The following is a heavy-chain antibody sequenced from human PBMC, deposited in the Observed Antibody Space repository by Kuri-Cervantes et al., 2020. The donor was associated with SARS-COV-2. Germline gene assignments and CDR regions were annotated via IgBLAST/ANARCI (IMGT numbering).Heavy chain of an antibody. Sequence: ASVKVSCKVSGYTLTELSMHWVRQAPGKGLEWMGGFDPEDGETIYAQKFQGRVTMTTDTSTSTAYMELRSLRSDDTAVYYCARGVRGRGKYYYGSGSFPHPPYYMDVWGKGTTVTVSS. J-gene: IGHJ6*03. CDR1: GYTLTELS. CDR2: FDPEDGET. D-gene: IGHD3-10*01. CDR3: ARGVRGRGKYYYGSGSFPHPPYYMDV. V-gene: IGHV1-24*01.